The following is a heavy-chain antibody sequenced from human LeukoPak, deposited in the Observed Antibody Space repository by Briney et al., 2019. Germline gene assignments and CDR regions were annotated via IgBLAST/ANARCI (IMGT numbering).Heavy chain of an antibody. D-gene: IGHD1-1*01. CDR2: ITISGSA. Sequence: SQTLSLTCAVSGGSFSGYYWSGICQPPGQGLERSREITISGSATYNPPPTSGDTTSVETSKNQFSPKRSSVCAADTPVYYCARRSLRLMYRPPLDGTSDRLPCNAFDIWGQGTMVTVSS. CDR1: GGSFSGYY. J-gene: IGHJ3*02. V-gene: IGHV4-34*01. CDR3: ARRSLRLMYRPPLDGTSDRLPCNAFDI.